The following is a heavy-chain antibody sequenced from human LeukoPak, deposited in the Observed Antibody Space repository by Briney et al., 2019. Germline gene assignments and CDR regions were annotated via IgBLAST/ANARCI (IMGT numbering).Heavy chain of an antibody. J-gene: IGHJ4*02. D-gene: IGHD4-11*01. V-gene: IGHV1-24*01. CDR3: TTGAPTVTAYEFDY. CDR2: FDPEDGET. CDR1: GYTLTELS. Sequence: EASVTVSCKVSGYTLTELSMHWVRQAPGKGLEWMGGFDPEDGETIYAQKFQGRVTMTEDTFTDTAYMELSSLRSEDTAVYYCTTGAPTVTAYEFDYWGQGTLVTVSS.